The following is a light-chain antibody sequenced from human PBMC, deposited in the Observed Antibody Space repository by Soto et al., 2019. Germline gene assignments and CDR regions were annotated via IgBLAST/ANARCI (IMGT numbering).Light chain of an antibody. Sequence: AIQMTQSPSSLSASVGDRVTITCRASQDIRNDLGWHQQKPGEAPQLLIYAASHLQSGVPSRFSGSGSGTDFTLTISSLQPEDFATYYCLHDYTYPRTFGQGTKVDIK. CDR3: LHDYTYPRT. CDR2: AAS. V-gene: IGKV1-6*01. J-gene: IGKJ1*01. CDR1: QDIRND.